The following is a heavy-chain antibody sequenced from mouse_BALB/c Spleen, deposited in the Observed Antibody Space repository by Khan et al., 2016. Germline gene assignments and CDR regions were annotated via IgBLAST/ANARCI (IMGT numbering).Heavy chain of an antibody. CDR1: GFTFSSYA. D-gene: IGHD1-1*01. V-gene: IGHV5-6-5*01. Sequence: EVELVESGGGLVKPGGSLKLSCAASGFTFSSYAMSWVRQTPEKRLEWVASISSGGNTFYPDSLKGRFTISRDNARNILYLQMSSLMSEDTAMYYCTRGVTTVVDYFDYWGQGTTLTVSS. J-gene: IGHJ2*01. CDR3: TRGVTTVVDYFDY. CDR2: ISSGGNT.